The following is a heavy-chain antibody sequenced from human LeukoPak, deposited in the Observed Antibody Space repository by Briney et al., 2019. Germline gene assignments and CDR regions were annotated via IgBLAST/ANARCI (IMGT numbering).Heavy chain of an antibody. V-gene: IGHV4-59*01. D-gene: IGHD6-19*01. CDR3: ARESPVAGKAFDY. J-gene: IGHJ4*02. CDR2: IYYSGST. Sequence: SETLSLTCTVSGGSISSYYWSWIRQPPGKGLEWIVYIYYSGSTNYNPSLKSRVTISVDTSKNQFFLKLSSVTAADTAVYYCARESPVAGKAFDYWGQGTLVTVSS. CDR1: GGSISSYY.